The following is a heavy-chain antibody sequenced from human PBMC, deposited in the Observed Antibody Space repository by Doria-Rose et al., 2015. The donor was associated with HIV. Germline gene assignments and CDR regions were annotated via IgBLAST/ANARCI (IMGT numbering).Heavy chain of an antibody. V-gene: IGHV5-51*01. CDR3: ARHGDCGGDCN. D-gene: IGHD2-21*02. J-gene: IGHJ4*02. Sequence: GKGLEWMGIIYPGDSDTRYSPSFQGQVTISADKSINTVYLQWSSLKASDTAMYYCARHGDCGGDCNWGQGTRVTVSS. CDR2: IYPGDSDT.